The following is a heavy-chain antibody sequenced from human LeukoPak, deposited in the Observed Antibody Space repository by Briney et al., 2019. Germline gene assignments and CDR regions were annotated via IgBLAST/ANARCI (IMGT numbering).Heavy chain of an antibody. V-gene: IGHV3-23*01. Sequence: GGSLRLSCADSGFTFTSYAMSWVRQAPGKGLEWVSAISGSGGSTYYADSVKGRFTISRDNSKNTLYLQMNSLRDEDTAVYYCAKGRWSSLWYYFAYWGQGTLVTVSS. CDR2: ISGSGGST. J-gene: IGHJ4*02. CDR3: AKGRWSSLWYYFAY. CDR1: GFTFTSYA. D-gene: IGHD6-19*01.